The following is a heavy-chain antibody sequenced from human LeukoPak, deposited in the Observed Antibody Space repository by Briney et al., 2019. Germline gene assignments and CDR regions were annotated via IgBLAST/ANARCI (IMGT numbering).Heavy chain of an antibody. D-gene: IGHD3-10*01. V-gene: IGHV1-2*02. Sequence: ASVKVSCKASGYTFTGYYMHWVRQAPGQGPEWMGWINPYSGGTNYAQKFQDRVTMTRDTSISTAYLELSRLRSDDTAVYYCARRGYGSGSYEDYWGQGTLVTVSS. J-gene: IGHJ4*02. CDR3: ARRGYGSGSYEDY. CDR1: GYTFTGYY. CDR2: INPYSGGT.